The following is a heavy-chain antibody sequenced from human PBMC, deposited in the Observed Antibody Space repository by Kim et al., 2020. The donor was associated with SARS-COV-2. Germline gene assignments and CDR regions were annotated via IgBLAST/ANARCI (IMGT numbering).Heavy chain of an antibody. J-gene: IGHJ4*02. CDR3: ATLRGDGGAIDY. D-gene: IGHD3-10*01. CDR2: ISSSRNYI. CDR1: GFTFSSYS. Sequence: GGSLRLSCAASGFTFSSYSMNWVRQAPGKGLEWVSSISSSRNYIYYVDSVKGRFTISRDNAKNSLYLQMNSLRAEDTAVYYCATLRGDGGAIDYWGQGTLVTVSS. V-gene: IGHV3-21*01.